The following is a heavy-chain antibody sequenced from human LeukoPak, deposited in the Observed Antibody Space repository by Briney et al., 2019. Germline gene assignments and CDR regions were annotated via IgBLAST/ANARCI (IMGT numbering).Heavy chain of an antibody. CDR3: ARHLYHCGGGNCYYYFDY. J-gene: IGHJ4*02. CDR2: IHTSGDT. D-gene: IGHD2-21*02. Sequence: PGGSLRLSCAASGLTGSHNYVSWVRQAPGKGLEWVSAIHTSGDTCYADSVKGRFTISRDTSKNTLYLQINSLRVEDTAIYYCARHLYHCGGGNCYYYFDYWGQGTLVTVSS. V-gene: IGHV3-66*04. CDR1: GLTGSHNY.